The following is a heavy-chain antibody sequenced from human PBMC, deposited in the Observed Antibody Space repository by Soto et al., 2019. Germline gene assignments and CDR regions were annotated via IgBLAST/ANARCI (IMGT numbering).Heavy chain of an antibody. CDR1: GFTFSSYA. V-gene: IGHV3-23*01. Sequence: PGGSLRLSCAACGFTFSSYAMSWVRQAPGKGLEWVSAISGSGGSTYYADSVKGRFTISRDNSKNTLYLQMNSLRAEDTAVYYCAKAASPYYDFWSGYSEYYYYGMDVWGQGTTVTVSS. CDR3: AKAASPYYDFWSGYSEYYYYGMDV. D-gene: IGHD3-3*01. CDR2: ISGSGGST. J-gene: IGHJ6*02.